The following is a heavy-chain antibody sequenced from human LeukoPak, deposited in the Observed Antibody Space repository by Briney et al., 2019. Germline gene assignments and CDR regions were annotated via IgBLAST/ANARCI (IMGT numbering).Heavy chain of an antibody. CDR1: GGSISSYY. J-gene: IGHJ5*02. Sequence: SETLSLTCTVSGGSISSYYWSWIRQPPGKGLEWIGYIYYSGSTNYNPSLKSRVTISVDTFKNQFSLKLSSVTAADTAVYYCARDLAGYYSDWFDPWGQGTLVTVSS. CDR2: IYYSGST. D-gene: IGHD3-10*01. CDR3: ARDLAGYYSDWFDP. V-gene: IGHV4-59*01.